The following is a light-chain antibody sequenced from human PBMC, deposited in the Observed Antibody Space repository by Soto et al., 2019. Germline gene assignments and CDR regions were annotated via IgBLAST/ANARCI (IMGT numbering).Light chain of an antibody. J-gene: IGKJ4*01. CDR3: QQYYSTPLT. CDR2: WAS. V-gene: IGKV4-1*01. CDR1: ERVLYSSNNKNY. Sequence: DIVMTQSPDSLAGSLGERATINCKSSERVLYSSNNKNYLAWYQQKPGQPPKLLIYWASTRESGVPDRFSGSGSGTDFTLTISSLQAEDVAIYYCQQYYSTPLTFGGGTKVDI.